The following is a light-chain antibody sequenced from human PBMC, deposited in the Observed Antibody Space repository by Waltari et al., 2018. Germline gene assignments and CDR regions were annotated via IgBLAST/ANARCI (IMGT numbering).Light chain of an antibody. J-gene: IGLJ2*01. CDR1: KLGGKY. CDR3: QTWDSGSLV. CDR2: QDN. V-gene: IGLV3-1*01. Sequence: SYELIQPPSVSVSPGQTASITCSGDKLGGKYLCWYRQGPGQSPVVVIYQDNKRPSRVPERLSGSNSENTATLTISGTQAVDEGDYYCQTWDSGSLVFGGGTKLTVL.